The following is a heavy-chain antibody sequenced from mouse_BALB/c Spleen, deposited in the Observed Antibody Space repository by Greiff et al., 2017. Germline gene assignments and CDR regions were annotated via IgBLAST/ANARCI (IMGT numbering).Heavy chain of an antibody. CDR1: GYTFTSYW. Sequence: VQLQQPGAELVRPGASVKLSCKASGYTFTSYWMHWVKQRPEQGLEWIGWIYPGNVNTKYNEKFKGKATLAADKSSSTAYMQLSSLTAEDSAVYCCGRGDDGYLDYWGQGTLVTVSA. CDR3: GRGDDGYLDY. J-gene: IGHJ3*01. CDR2: IYPGNVNT. D-gene: IGHD2-3*01. V-gene: IGHV1-53*01.